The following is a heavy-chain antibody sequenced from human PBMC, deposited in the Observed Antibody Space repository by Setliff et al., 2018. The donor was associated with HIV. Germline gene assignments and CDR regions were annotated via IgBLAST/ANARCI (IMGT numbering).Heavy chain of an antibody. V-gene: IGHV1-2*02. J-gene: IGHJ5*02. D-gene: IGHD3-22*01. CDR1: GYTFSDYF. CDR3: ARCMTMTGNWFDP. Sequence: ASVKVSCKASGYTFSDYFIHWVRQAPGQGLEWMGWIHPNRGGTNYAQKFQGRVTMTRDTSITTAYMELSRLSSDDTAVYYCARCMTMTGNWFDPWGQGTLVTVSS. CDR2: IHPNRGGT.